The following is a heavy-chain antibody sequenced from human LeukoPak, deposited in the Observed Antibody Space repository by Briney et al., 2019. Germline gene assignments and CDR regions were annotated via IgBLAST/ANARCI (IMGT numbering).Heavy chain of an antibody. CDR1: GYSFTGYY. J-gene: IGHJ4*02. CDR2: VNPNSGGT. D-gene: IGHD6-19*01. V-gene: IGHV1-2*02. Sequence: ASVKVSCKASGYSFTGYYMHWVRQAPGQGLEWMGWVNPNSGGTNYAQKFQGRVTMTRDTSIITAYMELSRLRSDDTAVYYCARDLKMGYSSGRYSWGTGSSNDYWGQGTLVTVSS. CDR3: ARDLKMGYSSGRYSWGTGSSNDY.